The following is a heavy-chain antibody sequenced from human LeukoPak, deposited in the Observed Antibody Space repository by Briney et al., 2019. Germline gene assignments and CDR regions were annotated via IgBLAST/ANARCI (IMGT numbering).Heavy chain of an antibody. CDR2: MNPNSGNT. J-gene: IGHJ6*03. CDR3: ARGNNARRGYYYYYMDV. V-gene: IGHV1-8*01. CDR1: GYTFTSYD. Sequence: GASVKVSCKASGYTFTSYDINWVRQATGQGLEWMGWMNPNSGNTGYAQKFQGRVTMTRNTSISTAYMELSSLRSEDTAVYYCARGNNARRGYYYYYMDVWGKGTTVTISS. D-gene: IGHD1/OR15-1a*01.